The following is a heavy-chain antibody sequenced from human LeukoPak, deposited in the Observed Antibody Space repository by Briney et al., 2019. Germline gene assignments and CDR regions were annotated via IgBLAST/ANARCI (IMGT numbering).Heavy chain of an antibody. CDR2: HYSGGST. CDR1: GXTVSSNY. J-gene: IGHJ4*02. V-gene: IGHV3-66*01. D-gene: IGHD3-9*01. Sequence: GGSLRLSCAASGXTVSSNYMSWVRQAPGKGLEWVLVHYSGGSTYYADSVKGRFTISRDNSKNTLYLQMNSLRAEDTAVYYCARALYYDILTGYYASFDYWGQGTLVTVPS. CDR3: ARALYYDILTGYYASFDY.